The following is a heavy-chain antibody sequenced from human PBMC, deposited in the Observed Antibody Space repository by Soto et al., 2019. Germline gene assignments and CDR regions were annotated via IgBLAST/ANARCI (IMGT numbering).Heavy chain of an antibody. D-gene: IGHD3-10*01. CDR3: ARGVGSGSYYNQYNWFDP. V-gene: IGHV1-18*01. CDR1: GYTFTSYG. J-gene: IGHJ5*02. CDR2: INVYNGNT. Sequence: ASVKVSCKASGYTFTSYGVSWVRQAPGQGLEWMGWINVYNGNTKYAQKVQGRVTMTTDTSTSTAYMELRSLRSDDTAVYYCARGVGSGSYYNQYNWFDPWGQGTLVTVSS.